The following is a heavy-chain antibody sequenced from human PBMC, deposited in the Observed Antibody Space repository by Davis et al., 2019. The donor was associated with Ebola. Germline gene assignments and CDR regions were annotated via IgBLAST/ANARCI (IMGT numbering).Heavy chain of an antibody. CDR2: ISSSSSYI. CDR1: GFTFSSYS. J-gene: IGHJ5*02. V-gene: IGHV3-21*01. D-gene: IGHD4-11*01. Sequence: GESLKISCAASGFTFSSYSMNWVRQAPGKGLEWVSSISSSSSYIYYADSVKGRFTISRDNAKNSLYLQMNSLRAEDTAVYYCARRGVTTNPWGLGFDPWGQGTRVTVSP. CDR3: ARRGVTTNPWGLGFDP.